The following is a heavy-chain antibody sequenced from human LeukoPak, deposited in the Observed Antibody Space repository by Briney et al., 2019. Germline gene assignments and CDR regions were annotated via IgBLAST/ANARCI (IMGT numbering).Heavy chain of an antibody. CDR3: ATGGDETICSGGRCWYYFDK. Sequence: GESLKISCKGSGYSFTSYWIGWVRQMPGKGLEWMGIIYPGDSDTRYSPSFQGQVTISADKSISTAYLQWSSLKASDTAMYYCATGGDETICSGGRCWYYFDKWGQETLVTVSS. J-gene: IGHJ4*02. CDR1: GYSFTSYW. D-gene: IGHD2-15*01. CDR2: IYPGDSDT. V-gene: IGHV5-51*01.